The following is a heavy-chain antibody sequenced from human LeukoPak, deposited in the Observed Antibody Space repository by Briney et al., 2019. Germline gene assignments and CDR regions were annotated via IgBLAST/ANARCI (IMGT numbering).Heavy chain of an antibody. V-gene: IGHV1-18*01. CDR1: GYTFTSYG. Sequence: VASVKVSCKASGYTFTSYGISWVRQAPGQGLEWMGWISAYNGNTNYAQKLQGRVTMTTDTSTSTAYMALRSLRSDDTAVYYCARDLENRITMVRGVLDYWGQGTLVTVSS. J-gene: IGHJ4*02. CDR2: ISAYNGNT. D-gene: IGHD3-10*01. CDR3: ARDLENRITMVRGVLDY.